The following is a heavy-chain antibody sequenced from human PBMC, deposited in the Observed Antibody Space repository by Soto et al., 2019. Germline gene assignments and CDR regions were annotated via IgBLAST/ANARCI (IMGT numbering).Heavy chain of an antibody. CDR1: GFTFSNYA. J-gene: IGHJ5*02. CDR2: ISGGGIST. D-gene: IGHD3-10*01. V-gene: IGHV3-23*01. CDR3: ARDAISMVRGTNNWFDP. Sequence: EVQLLESGGGLVQPGGSLTLSCAASGFTFSNYAISWVRQAPGKGLQWVSAISGGGISTYYADSVRGRFTISRDNSRNTLYLRMNRLRAEDTAVYYCARDAISMVRGTNNWFDPWGQGPLVTVSS.